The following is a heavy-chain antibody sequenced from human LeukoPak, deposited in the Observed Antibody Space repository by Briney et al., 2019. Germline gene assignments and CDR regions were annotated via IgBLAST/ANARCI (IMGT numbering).Heavy chain of an antibody. J-gene: IGHJ3*02. CDR3: AAATYYDILTGTTDAFDI. D-gene: IGHD3-9*01. Sequence: PSETLSLTCAVYGGSFGGYYWSWIRQPPGKGLEWIGEINHSGSTNYNPSLKSRVTISVDTSKNQFSLKLSSVTAADTAVYYCAAATYYDILTGTTDAFDIWGQGTMVTVSS. V-gene: IGHV4-34*01. CDR1: GGSFGGYY. CDR2: INHSGST.